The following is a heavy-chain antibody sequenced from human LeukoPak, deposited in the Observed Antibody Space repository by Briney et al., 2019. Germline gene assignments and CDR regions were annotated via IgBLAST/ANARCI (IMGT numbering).Heavy chain of an antibody. CDR1: GFTFSSYG. J-gene: IGHJ4*02. V-gene: IGHV3-23*01. Sequence: GGSLRLSCAASGFTFSSYGMHWVRQAPGKGLEWVSAISGSGGSTYYADSVKGRFTISRDNSKNTLYLQMNSLRAEDTAVYYCAKASNSYSSLDYWGQGTLVTVSS. CDR3: AKASNSYSSLDY. D-gene: IGHD6-13*01. CDR2: ISGSGGST.